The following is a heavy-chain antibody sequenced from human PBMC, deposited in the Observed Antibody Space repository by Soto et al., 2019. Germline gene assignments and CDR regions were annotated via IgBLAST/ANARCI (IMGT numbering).Heavy chain of an antibody. J-gene: IGHJ6*02. V-gene: IGHV1-69*13. Sequence: SVKVSCKASGGTFSSYAISWVRQAPGQGLEWMGGIIPIFGTANYAQKFQGRVTITADESTSTAYMELSSLRSEDTAVYYCARGPYYYGSGSYVVSSGMDVWGQGTTVTVSS. CDR1: GGTFSSYA. CDR3: ARGPYYYGSGSYVVSSGMDV. CDR2: IIPIFGTA. D-gene: IGHD3-10*01.